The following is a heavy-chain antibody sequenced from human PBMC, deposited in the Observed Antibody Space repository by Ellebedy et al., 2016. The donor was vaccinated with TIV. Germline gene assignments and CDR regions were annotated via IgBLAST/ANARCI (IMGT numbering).Heavy chain of an antibody. V-gene: IGHV3-73*01. Sequence: GGSLRLSXAASGFTFSGSAMHWVRQASGKGLEWVGRIRSKANSYATAYAASVKGRFTISRDDSKNTAYLQMNSLKTEDTAVYYCTRQTTVTLASLWGQGALVTVSS. J-gene: IGHJ4*02. CDR2: IRSKANSYAT. CDR1: GFTFSGSA. D-gene: IGHD4-17*01. CDR3: TRQTTVTLASL.